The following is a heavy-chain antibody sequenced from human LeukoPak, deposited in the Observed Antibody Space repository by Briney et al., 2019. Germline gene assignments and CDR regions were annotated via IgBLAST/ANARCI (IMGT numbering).Heavy chain of an antibody. CDR1: GYSFTTCW. V-gene: IGHV5-51*01. CDR2: IYPGDSDT. CDR3: ARRGYDSSGYTDAFDI. D-gene: IGHD3-22*01. J-gene: IGHJ3*02. Sequence: GESLKISCKALGYSFTTCWIAWVRQMPGRGLDWMGIIYPGDSDTTYSPSFQGQVTISVDKSISTAYLQWSSLKASDTAMYYCARRGYDSSGYTDAFDIWGQGTMVTVSS.